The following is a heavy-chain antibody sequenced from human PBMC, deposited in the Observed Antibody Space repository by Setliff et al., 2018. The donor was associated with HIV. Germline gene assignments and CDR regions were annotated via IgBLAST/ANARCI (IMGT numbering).Heavy chain of an antibody. CDR1: GGSISSGGLY. CDR3: ARDDTNFFDY. V-gene: IGHV4-31*03. Sequence: SETLSLTCTVSGGSISSGGLYWNWIRQYPGKGLEWIGYISSGGGAYYNPSLKSRVSISVDTSKNQFSLDLRSVTAADTAIYYCARDDTNFFDYWGQGALVTVSS. J-gene: IGHJ4*02. CDR2: ISSGGGA.